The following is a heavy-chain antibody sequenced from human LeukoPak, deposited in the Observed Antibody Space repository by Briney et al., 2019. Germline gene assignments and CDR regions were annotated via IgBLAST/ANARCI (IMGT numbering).Heavy chain of an antibody. CDR3: ARKFGDYPPYYFDY. CDR2: ISGSSSYI. CDR1: GFTFSSYA. J-gene: IGHJ4*02. V-gene: IGHV3-21*01. Sequence: GGSLRLSCAASGFTFSSYAMSWVRQAPGKGLEWVSAISGSSSYIYYADSVKGRFTISRDNAKNSLYLQMNSLRAEDTAVYYCARKFGDYPPYYFDYWGQGTLVTVSS. D-gene: IGHD4-17*01.